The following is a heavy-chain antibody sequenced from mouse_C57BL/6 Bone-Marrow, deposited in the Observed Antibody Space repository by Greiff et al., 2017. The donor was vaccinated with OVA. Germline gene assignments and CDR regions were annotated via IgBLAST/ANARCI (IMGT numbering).Heavy chain of an antibody. CDR2: ISYDGSN. CDR1: GYSITSGYY. V-gene: IGHV3-6*01. CDR3: ARNGYYVFDY. D-gene: IGHD2-3*01. Sequence: DVQLQESGPGLVKPSQSLSLTCSVPGYSITSGYYWNWIRQFPGNKLEWMGYISYDGSNNYNPSLKNRISITRDTSKNQFFLKLNSVTTEDTATYYCARNGYYVFDYWGQGTTLTVSS. J-gene: IGHJ2*01.